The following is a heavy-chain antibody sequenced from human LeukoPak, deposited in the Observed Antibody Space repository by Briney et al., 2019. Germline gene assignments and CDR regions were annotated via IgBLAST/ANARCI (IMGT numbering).Heavy chain of an antibody. V-gene: IGHV4-39*01. J-gene: IGHJ4*02. D-gene: IGHD5-18*01. CDR3: ARQGYSYGYSFDY. Sequence: SETLSLACTVSGGSMSSSSYYWGWIRQPPGKGLEWIGSIYYSGSTYYNPSLKSRVTISVDTSKNQFSLKLSSVTAADTAVYYCARQGYSYGYSFDYWGQGTLVTVSS. CDR1: GGSMSSSSYY. CDR2: IYYSGST.